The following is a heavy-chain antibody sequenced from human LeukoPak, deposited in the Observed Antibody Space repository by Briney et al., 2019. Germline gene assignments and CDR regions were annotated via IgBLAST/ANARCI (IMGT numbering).Heavy chain of an antibody. V-gene: IGHV4-38-2*01. D-gene: IGHD6-25*01. J-gene: IGHJ4*02. Sequence: SETLSLTCAVSAYSISSGYYWGWIRQPPGKGLEWIASIYHSGITCYNPSLKSRVTISVDTSKNHLSLKVSSVTAADAAVYYCARQYTSGSGYYFDYWGQGALVSVSS. CDR1: AYSISSGYY. CDR3: ARQYTSGSGYYFDY. CDR2: IYHSGIT.